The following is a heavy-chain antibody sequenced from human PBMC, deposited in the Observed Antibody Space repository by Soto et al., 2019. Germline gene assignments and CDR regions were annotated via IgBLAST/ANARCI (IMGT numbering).Heavy chain of an antibody. V-gene: IGHV2-26*01. CDR2: IFSNDEK. CDR3: ARTLKSRYYYYYMDV. Sequence: QVTLKESGPVLVKPTETLTLTCTVSGFSLSNARMGVSWIRQPPGKALEWLAHIFSNDEKSYSTSLKSRLTTSKDTSKSQVVLTMTNMDPVDTATYYCARTLKSRYYYYYMDVWGKGTTVTVSS. J-gene: IGHJ6*03. CDR1: GFSLSNARMG.